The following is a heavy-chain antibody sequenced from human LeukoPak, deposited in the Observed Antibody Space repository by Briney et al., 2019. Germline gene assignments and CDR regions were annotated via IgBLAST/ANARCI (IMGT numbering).Heavy chain of an antibody. D-gene: IGHD3-10*01. V-gene: IGHV1-2*02. CDR1: GYTFTGYY. CDR3: ARGRFGEWDNWFDP. CDR2: INPNSGAI. J-gene: IGHJ5*02. Sequence: ASVKVSCKASGYTFTGYYIHWVRQAPGQGLEWMAWINPNSGAINYAQKFQGRVTMTRDTSISTAYMELSRLTSDDTAVYFCARGRFGEWDNWFDPWGQGTLVTVSS.